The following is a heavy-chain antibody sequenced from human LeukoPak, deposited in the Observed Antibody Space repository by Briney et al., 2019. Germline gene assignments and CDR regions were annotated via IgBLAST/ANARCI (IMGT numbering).Heavy chain of an antibody. Sequence: SQTLSLTCVISGDSVSSTGASWSWTRQSPSRGLEWLGRTYYRSKWYNEYTASVRSRVTINADTCKNQFSLQLSSVTPEDTAVYYCARDLPVTTGYALGYWGQGILVTVSS. V-gene: IGHV6-1*01. J-gene: IGHJ4*02. CDR1: GDSVSSTGAS. D-gene: IGHD1-1*01. CDR2: TYYRSKWYN. CDR3: ARDLPVTTGYALGY.